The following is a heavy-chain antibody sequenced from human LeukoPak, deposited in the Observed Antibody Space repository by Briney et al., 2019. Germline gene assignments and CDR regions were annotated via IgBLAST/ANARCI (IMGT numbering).Heavy chain of an antibody. D-gene: IGHD5-12*01. Sequence: GGSLRLSCAASGFTFEDYAMHWVRQAPGKGLEWVSLISGDGGSTYYADSVKGRFTISRDNSKNSLYLQMNSLRTEDTALYYCAKNSGYDFSLDYWGQGTLVTVSS. V-gene: IGHV3-43*02. J-gene: IGHJ4*02. CDR3: AKNSGYDFSLDY. CDR1: GFTFEDYA. CDR2: ISGDGGST.